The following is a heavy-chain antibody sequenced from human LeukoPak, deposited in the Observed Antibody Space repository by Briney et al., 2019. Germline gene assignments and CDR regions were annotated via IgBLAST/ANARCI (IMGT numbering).Heavy chain of an antibody. V-gene: IGHV3-30*02. D-gene: IGHD6-19*01. Sequence: GGSLRLSCAASGFTFRTHAMHWVRQAPGKGLEWVAFIQYDTSNKYYADSVKGRFTNSRDNSKNTLYLKMNSLGVEDTALYYCARSTAGCYMDVWGKGTTVTVSS. CDR3: ARSTAGCYMDV. CDR1: GFTFRTHA. CDR2: IQYDTSNK. J-gene: IGHJ6*03.